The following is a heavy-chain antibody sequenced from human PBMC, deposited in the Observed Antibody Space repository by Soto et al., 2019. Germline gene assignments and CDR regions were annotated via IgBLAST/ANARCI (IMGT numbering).Heavy chain of an antibody. V-gene: IGHV3-11*01. CDR2: IDTSGTKI. CDR3: ASHYDMWSGYLSPVDY. CDR1: GYTFSDYY. Sequence: QVQLVESGGDLVKPGGSLRLSCAASGYTFSDYYMSWIRQAPGKGLEWISYIDTSGTKIYYADSVKDRFTITRDNAKNSLYLEMNSLRDEDTAVYYCASHYDMWSGYLSPVDYWGQGTLVTVSS. J-gene: IGHJ4*02. D-gene: IGHD3-3*01.